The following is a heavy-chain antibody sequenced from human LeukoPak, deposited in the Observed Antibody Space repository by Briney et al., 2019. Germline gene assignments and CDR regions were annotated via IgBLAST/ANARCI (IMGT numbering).Heavy chain of an antibody. D-gene: IGHD6-13*01. J-gene: IGHJ4*02. CDR2: IWYDGSNK. CDR1: GXSFSSYG. Sequence: PGRSLRLSCATSGXSFSSYGMHWVRQAPGKGLEWVAVIWYDGSNKYYADSVKGRFTISRDNSKNTLYLQMNSLRAEDTAVYYCARIGAGSSRDYWGQGTLVTVSS. V-gene: IGHV3-33*01. CDR3: ARIGAGSSRDY.